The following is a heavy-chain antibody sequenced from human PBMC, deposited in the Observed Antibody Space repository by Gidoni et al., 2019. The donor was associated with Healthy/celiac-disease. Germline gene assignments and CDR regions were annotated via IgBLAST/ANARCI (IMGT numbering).Heavy chain of an antibody. CDR1: GFTFSSYA. CDR2: ISGSGGST. Sequence: EVQLLESGGGLVQPGGSLRLSCAASGFTFSSYAMSWVSAISGSGGSTYYADSVKGRFTISRDNSKNTLYLQMNSLRAEDTAVYYCARKKCGSTSCFYYYYGMDVWGQGTTVTVSS. J-gene: IGHJ6*02. CDR3: ARKKCGSTSCFYYYYGMDV. V-gene: IGHV3-23*01. D-gene: IGHD2-2*01.